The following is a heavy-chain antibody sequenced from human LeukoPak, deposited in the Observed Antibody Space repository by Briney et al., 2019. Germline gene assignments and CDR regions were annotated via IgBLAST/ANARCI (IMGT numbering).Heavy chain of an antibody. V-gene: IGHV3-21*01. J-gene: IGHJ4*02. D-gene: IGHD1-1*01. CDR3: ARNEWGSYYFDY. CDR2: ISGSSGYI. CDR1: GFTFNSYS. Sequence: KPGGSLRLSCAASGFTFNSYSMNWVRQAPGKGLEWVSSISGSSGYIYYADSVKGRFTISRDNAKNSLYLQMNSLRAEDTAVYHCARNEWGSYYFDYWGQGTLVTVSS.